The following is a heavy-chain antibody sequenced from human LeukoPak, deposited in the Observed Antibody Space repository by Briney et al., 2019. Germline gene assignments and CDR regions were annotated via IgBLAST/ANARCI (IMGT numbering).Heavy chain of an antibody. CDR2: MDNFGLK. J-gene: IGHJ4*02. Sequence: GGSLRLSCAASGFSVNNNYIDWVRQAPGKGLEWVSSMDNFGLKYYRDSVTGRFTISRDSASDMVYLQMSSLRVDDTAVYYCAGGTYYGTGGRPGFLNYWGRGTLVTVSS. V-gene: IGHV3-53*01. CDR3: AGGTYYGTGGRPGFLNY. D-gene: IGHD3-10*01. CDR1: GFSVNNNY.